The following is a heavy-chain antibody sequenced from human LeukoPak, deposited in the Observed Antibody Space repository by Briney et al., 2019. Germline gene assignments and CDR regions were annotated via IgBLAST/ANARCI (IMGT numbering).Heavy chain of an antibody. CDR2: IRPDGSEI. J-gene: IGHJ4*02. Sequence: GGSLRLSCAASGFTFSGDWMNWLRQTPEKGLEWVANIRPDGSEIYYVDSVKGRFTISRDNAKNSLYLQMNSLRAEDTSVYYCTRSLDYWGQGTLVTVSS. D-gene: IGHD2-15*01. CDR1: GFTFSGDW. CDR3: TRSLDY. V-gene: IGHV3-7*02.